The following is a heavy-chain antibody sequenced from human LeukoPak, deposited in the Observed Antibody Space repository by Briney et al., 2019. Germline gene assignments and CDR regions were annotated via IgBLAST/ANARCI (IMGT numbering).Heavy chain of an antibody. Sequence: SETLSLTCTVSGGSISSGGYYWGWIRQPPGTGLEWIGTIYYSGNTYYNPSLKSRVTISVDTSKNQFSLKLNSVTAADTAVYYCARKIAATWYFDYWGQGTLVTVSS. CDR1: GGSISSGGYY. CDR2: IYYSGNT. V-gene: IGHV4-39*07. D-gene: IGHD2-21*01. J-gene: IGHJ4*02. CDR3: ARKIAATWYFDY.